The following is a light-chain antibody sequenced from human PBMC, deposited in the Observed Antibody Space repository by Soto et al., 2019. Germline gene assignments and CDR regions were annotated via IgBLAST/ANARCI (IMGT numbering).Light chain of an antibody. Sequence: IVLTQTPLPLRVTPGEPASLSCTSSQSLLDSDDGNTLLDWYLQEPGRPPQLLIYALSYRAYGVRAWFSGSGSGTDFTLNMSGVDAEDVGVYYGLQRMDFPYSFGQGTKLEIK. CDR2: ALS. CDR1: QSLLDSDDGNTL. CDR3: LQRMDFPYS. V-gene: IGKV2-40*01. J-gene: IGKJ2*03.